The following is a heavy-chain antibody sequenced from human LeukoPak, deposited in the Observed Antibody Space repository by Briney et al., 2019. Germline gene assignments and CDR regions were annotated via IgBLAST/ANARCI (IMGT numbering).Heavy chain of an antibody. J-gene: IGHJ3*02. D-gene: IGHD2-15*01. CDR1: GGSISSYY. V-gene: IGHV4-59*01. CDR3: ARDEGGYCSGGSCVWFAFDI. CDR2: IYYSGST. Sequence: PSETLSLTCTVSGGSISSYYWSWIRQPPGKGLEWIGYIYYSGSTNYNPSLKSRVTISVDTSKNQFSLKLSSVTAADTAVYYCARDEGGYCSGGSCVWFAFDIWGQGTMVTVSS.